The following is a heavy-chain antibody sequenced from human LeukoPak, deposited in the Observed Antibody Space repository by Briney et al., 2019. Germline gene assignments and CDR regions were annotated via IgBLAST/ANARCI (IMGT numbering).Heavy chain of an antibody. CDR2: IYSGGST. V-gene: IGHV3-66*02. J-gene: IGHJ4*02. D-gene: IGHD6-19*01. CDR3: ARGGIAVASRVFDY. Sequence: PGGSLRLSCAASGFTVSSNYMSWVRQAPGKGQEWVSVIYSGGSTYYADSVKGRFTISRDNSKNTLYLQMNSLRAEDTAVYYCARGGIAVASRVFDYWGQGTLVTVSS. CDR1: GFTVSSNY.